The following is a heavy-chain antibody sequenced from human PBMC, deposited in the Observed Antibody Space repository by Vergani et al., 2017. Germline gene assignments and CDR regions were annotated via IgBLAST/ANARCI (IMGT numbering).Heavy chain of an antibody. J-gene: IGHJ2*01. CDR1: GGSISSSSYY. CDR3: ARGDWGNWYFDL. V-gene: IGHV4-39*07. CDR2: IYYSGST. D-gene: IGHD3-16*01. Sequence: QLQLQESGPGLVKPSETLSLTCTVSGGSISSSSYYWGWIRQPPGKGLEWIGSIYYSGSTNYNPSLKSRVTISVDTSKNQFSLKLSSVTAADTAVYYCARGDWGNWYFDLWGRGTLVTVSS.